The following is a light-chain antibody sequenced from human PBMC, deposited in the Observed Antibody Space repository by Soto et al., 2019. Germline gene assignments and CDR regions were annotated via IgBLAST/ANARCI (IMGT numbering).Light chain of an antibody. J-gene: IGLJ2*01. Sequence: QSVLTQPASVSGSPGQSITISCTGTSSDVGSYNLVSWYQQHPGKAPKLMIYEVSKRPSGVSNRFSGSKSGNTASLTISGLQDEDEADYYCCSYAGSVVFGGGTKLTVL. V-gene: IGLV2-23*02. CDR3: CSYAGSVV. CDR1: SSDVGSYNL. CDR2: EVS.